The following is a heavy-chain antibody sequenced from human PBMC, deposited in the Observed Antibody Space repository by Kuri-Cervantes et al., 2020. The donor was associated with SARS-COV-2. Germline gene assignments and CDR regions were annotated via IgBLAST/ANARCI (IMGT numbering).Heavy chain of an antibody. CDR1: GGSISHNDYY. V-gene: IGHV4-39*07. CDR2: IYYSGSA. J-gene: IGHJ4*02. D-gene: IGHD5-18*01. CDR3: ARYDSYDYYFDY. Sequence: GSLRLSCTVSGGSISHNDYYWGWIRQPPGKGLEWIGSIYYSGSAFYNPSLMDRVSISVDTSKNQFSLKLSSVTAADTAVYYCARYDSYDYYFDYWGQGTLVTVSS.